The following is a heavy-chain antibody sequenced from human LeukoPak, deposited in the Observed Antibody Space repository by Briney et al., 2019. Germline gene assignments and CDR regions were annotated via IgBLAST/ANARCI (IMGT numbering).Heavy chain of an antibody. Sequence: PSETLSLTCAVYGGSFSGYYWSWIRQPPGKGLEWIGEINHSGSTNYNPSLKSRVTISVDTSKNQFSLKLSSVTAADTAVYYCARGHNPFWSGYYDHWGQGTLVTVSS. D-gene: IGHD3-3*01. CDR1: GGSFSGYY. CDR3: ARGHNPFWSGYYDH. V-gene: IGHV4-34*01. CDR2: INHSGST. J-gene: IGHJ4*02.